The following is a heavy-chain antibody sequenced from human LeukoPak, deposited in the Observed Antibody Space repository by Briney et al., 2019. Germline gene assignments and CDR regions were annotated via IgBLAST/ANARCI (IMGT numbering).Heavy chain of an antibody. Sequence: SETLSLTCAVSGYSISSGYYWGWIRQPPGKGLEWIGSIYHSGSTYYNPSLKGRVTISVDTSKNQFSLKLSSVTAADTAVYYCARPSLGLPAAFFDYWGQGALVTISS. CDR1: GYSISSGYY. CDR2: IYHSGST. V-gene: IGHV4-38-2*01. CDR3: ARPSLGLPAAFFDY. J-gene: IGHJ4*02. D-gene: IGHD2-2*01.